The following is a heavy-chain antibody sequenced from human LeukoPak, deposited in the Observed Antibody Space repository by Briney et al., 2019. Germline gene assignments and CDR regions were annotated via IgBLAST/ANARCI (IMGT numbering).Heavy chain of an antibody. CDR1: GGSFSGYY. CDR3: ARGRGPRPYYFDY. CDR2: INHSGST. Sequence: SETLSLTCAVYGGSFSGYYWSWIRQPPGKGLEWIGEINHSGSTNYNPSLKSRVTISVDTSKNQFSLKLSSMTAADTAVYYCARGRGPRPYYFDYWGQGTLVTVSS. J-gene: IGHJ4*02. V-gene: IGHV4-34*01. D-gene: IGHD5-24*01.